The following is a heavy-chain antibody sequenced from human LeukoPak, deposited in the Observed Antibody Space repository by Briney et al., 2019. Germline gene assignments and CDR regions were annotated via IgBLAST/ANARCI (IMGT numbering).Heavy chain of an antibody. D-gene: IGHD5-18*01. V-gene: IGHV3-33*01. J-gene: IGHJ4*02. CDR3: AREEAWIQLWPGAFDY. CDR1: GFTFSSYG. Sequence: GRSLRLSCAASGFTFSSYGMHWVRQAPGKGLEWVAVIWYDGSNKYYADSVKGRFTISRDNSKNTLYLQMNSLRAEDTAVYYCAREEAWIQLWPGAFDYWGQGTLVTVSS. CDR2: IWYDGSNK.